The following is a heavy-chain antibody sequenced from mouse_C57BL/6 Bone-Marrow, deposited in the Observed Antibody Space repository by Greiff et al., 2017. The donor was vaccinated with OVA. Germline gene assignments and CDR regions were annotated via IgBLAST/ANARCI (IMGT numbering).Heavy chain of an antibody. D-gene: IGHD1-1*01. CDR3: ARTTYYGSSYRWFAY. CDR1: GYTFTGYW. J-gene: IGHJ3*01. CDR2: ILPGSGST. V-gene: IGHV1-9*01. Sequence: VKLMESGAELMKPGASVKLSCKATGYTFTGYWIKWVKQRPGHGLEWIGEILPGSGSTNYNEKFKGKATFTADTSSNTAYMQLSSLTTEDSAIYYCARTTYYGSSYRWFAYWGQGTLVTVSA.